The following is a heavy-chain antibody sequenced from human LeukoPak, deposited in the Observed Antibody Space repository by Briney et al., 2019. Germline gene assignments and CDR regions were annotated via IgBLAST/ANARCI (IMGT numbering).Heavy chain of an antibody. Sequence: GASLQISCKGSGSSFNSYWIGWVRQMPGKGLKWMGIIYPGDSDARYSPSFQGQVTISADKSISPAYLQWSSLKASDTAMYYCARRRDLYSGSYYPFDYWGQGTLVTVSS. D-gene: IGHD1-26*01. V-gene: IGHV5-51*01. CDR1: GSSFNSYW. CDR3: ARRRDLYSGSYYPFDY. J-gene: IGHJ4*02. CDR2: IYPGDSDA.